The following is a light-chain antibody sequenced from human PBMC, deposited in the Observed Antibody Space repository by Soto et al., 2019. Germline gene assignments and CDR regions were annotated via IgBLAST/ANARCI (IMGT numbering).Light chain of an antibody. V-gene: IGKV1-5*03. Sequence: DIQMTQSPSSLSASVGDRVAITCRASQSISSYLNWYQQKPGKAPKLLIYKASSLESGVPSRFSGSGSGTEFTLTISSLQPDDFATHYCQQYNSYSRTFGQGTKVDI. CDR1: QSISSY. CDR2: KAS. CDR3: QQYNSYSRT. J-gene: IGKJ1*01.